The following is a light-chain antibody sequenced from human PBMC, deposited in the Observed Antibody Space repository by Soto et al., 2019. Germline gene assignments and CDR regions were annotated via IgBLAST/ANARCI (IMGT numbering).Light chain of an antibody. CDR3: QHWTDYSWT. Sequence: DIHMPQSPSTLSASVGARVTITCRSSPSLPMWLAWYQQQPGKAPNLLIYKTSSLEIGVPSRFSGSGSGTEFTLPISSQQTDDFATYYCQHWTDYSWTFGQGTKVEVK. J-gene: IGKJ1*01. V-gene: IGKV1-5*03. CDR2: KTS. CDR1: PSLPMW.